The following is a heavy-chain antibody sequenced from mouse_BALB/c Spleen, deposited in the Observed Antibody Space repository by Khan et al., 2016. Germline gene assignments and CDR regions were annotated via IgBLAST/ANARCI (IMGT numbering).Heavy chain of an antibody. V-gene: IGHV1S41*01. CDR3: AREGNYAFAY. CDR1: GYTFTSYW. CDR2: IAPGSGST. D-gene: IGHD2-1*01. J-gene: IGHJ3*01. Sequence: DLVKPGASVKLSCKASGYTFTSYWINWIKQRPGQGLEWIGRIAPGSGSTYYNEMFKDKATMNVDTSSSTAYIQLSSLSSEDSAVYFCAREGNYAFAYWGQGTLVTVSA.